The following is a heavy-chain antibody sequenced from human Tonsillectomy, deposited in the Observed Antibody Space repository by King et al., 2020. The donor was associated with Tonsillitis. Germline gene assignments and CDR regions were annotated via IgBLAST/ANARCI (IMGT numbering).Heavy chain of an antibody. CDR2: ISDDGDKK. D-gene: IGHD2-2*01. CDR1: GFLFNSYA. Sequence: VQLVESGGGVVQPGRSLRLSCAASGFLFNSYAIHWVRQAPGKGLEWVTVISDDGDKKYYADSVQGRFTISRDNFKNTLYLQMNIPRPEDTAIYYCARDTHKYSTSWSYAFHIWGQGTLVTVSS. J-gene: IGHJ3*02. CDR3: ARDTHKYSTSWSYAFHI. V-gene: IGHV3-30-3*01.